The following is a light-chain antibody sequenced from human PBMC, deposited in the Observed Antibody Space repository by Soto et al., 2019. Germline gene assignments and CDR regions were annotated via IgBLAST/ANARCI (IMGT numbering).Light chain of an antibody. CDR1: QSIRSH. CDR2: DAS. CDR3: QQSYTTPLT. J-gene: IGKJ4*01. Sequence: DIQMTQSPSSLSASVGDRVTITCRASQSIRSHLNWYQQKPGKAAKLLIYDASSLQSGVPSRFSGSGSGTDFTLTISSLQPEDFATYYCQQSYTTPLTFGGGTKVDIK. V-gene: IGKV1-39*01.